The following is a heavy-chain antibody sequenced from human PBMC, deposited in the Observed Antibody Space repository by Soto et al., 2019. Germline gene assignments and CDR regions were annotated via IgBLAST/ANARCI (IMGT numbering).Heavy chain of an antibody. D-gene: IGHD5-12*01. J-gene: IGHJ3*02. CDR2: INPNSGGT. V-gene: IGHV1-2*04. CDR1: GYTFTGYY. Sequence: ASVKVSCKASGYTFTGYYMHWVRQAPGQGLEWMGWINPNSGGTNYAQKFQGWVTMTRDTSISTAYMELSSLRSDDTAVYYCARGAATTILVLMYDALEIWGQGTMVTVSS. CDR3: ARGAATTILVLMYDALEI.